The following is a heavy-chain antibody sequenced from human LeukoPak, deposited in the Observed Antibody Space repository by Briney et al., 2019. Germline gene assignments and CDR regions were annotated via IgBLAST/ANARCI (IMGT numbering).Heavy chain of an antibody. CDR3: ARDLTVSSYDSSGYSENWFDP. J-gene: IGHJ5*02. V-gene: IGHV4-38-2*02. CDR2: IYHSGST. Sequence: SETLSLTCTVSGYSISSDYYWGWIRQPPGKGLEWIGSIYHSGSTYYNPSLKSRVTISLDTSKNQFSLKLSSVTAADTAVYYCARDLTVSSYDSSGYSENWFDPWGQGTLVTVSS. D-gene: IGHD3-22*01. CDR1: GYSISSDYY.